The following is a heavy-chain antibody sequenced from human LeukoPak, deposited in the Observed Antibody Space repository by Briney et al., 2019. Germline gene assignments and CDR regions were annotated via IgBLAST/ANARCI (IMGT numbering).Heavy chain of an antibody. V-gene: IGHV4-34*01. J-gene: IGHJ6*02. CDR2: INHSGST. Sequence: SETLSPTCAVYGGSFSGYYWSWIRQPPGKGLEWIGEINHSGSTNYNPSLKSRVTISVDTSKNQFSLKLSSVTAADTAVYYCARGRVRGYCSSTSCYYYYGMDVWGQGTTVTVSS. D-gene: IGHD2-2*01. CDR1: GGSFSGYY. CDR3: ARGRVRGYCSSTSCYYYYGMDV.